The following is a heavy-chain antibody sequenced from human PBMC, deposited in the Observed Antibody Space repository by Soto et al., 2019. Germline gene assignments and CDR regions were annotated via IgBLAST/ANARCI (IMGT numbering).Heavy chain of an antibody. CDR1: GYTFSAYG. CDR3: ARTGPKTYYYYSLDV. Sequence: QVELVQSGAEVKRPGASVKVSCKASGYTFSAYGISWVRQAPGQGLEWLGWISSYNGNARYSQKLQGRVTMTADTSTNTGYMELTGLTSDDTAVYFCARTGPKTYYYYSLDVWGLGTTVTVSS. V-gene: IGHV1-18*01. CDR2: ISSYNGNA. J-gene: IGHJ6*02. D-gene: IGHD1-1*01.